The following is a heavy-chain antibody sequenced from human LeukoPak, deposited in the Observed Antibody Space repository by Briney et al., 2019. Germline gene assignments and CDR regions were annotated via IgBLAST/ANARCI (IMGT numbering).Heavy chain of an antibody. CDR1: GGSISSGGYS. CDR3: ATYKDAFDI. V-gene: IGHV4-30-2*01. Sequence: SETLSLTCAVSGGSISSGGYSWSWIRQPPGKCLEWIGYIYHSGSTYYNPSLKSRVTISVDRSKNQFSLKLSSVTAADTAVYYCATYKDAFDIWGQGTMVTVSS. CDR2: IYHSGST. D-gene: IGHD1-1*01. J-gene: IGHJ3*02.